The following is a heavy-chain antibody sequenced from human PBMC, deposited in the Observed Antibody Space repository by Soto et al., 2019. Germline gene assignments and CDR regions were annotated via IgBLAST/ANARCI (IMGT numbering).Heavy chain of an antibody. Sequence: PGGSLRLSCAASGFTLRSTAMSWVRQAPGEGLEWISAISESVGTTYYADSVKGRFTISRDSSRNTLYLQMNNLRVEDTAIYYCARERAGTTCYDYWGQGTLVTVSS. D-gene: IGHD1-7*01. CDR2: ISESVGTT. V-gene: IGHV3-23*01. CDR3: ARERAGTTCYDY. CDR1: GFTLRSTA. J-gene: IGHJ4*02.